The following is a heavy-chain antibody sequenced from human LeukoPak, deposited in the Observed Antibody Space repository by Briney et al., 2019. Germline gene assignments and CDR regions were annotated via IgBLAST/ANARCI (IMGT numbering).Heavy chain of an antibody. J-gene: IGHJ4*02. CDR3: ARHQVDTAMGLNLFDY. V-gene: IGHV4-59*08. CDR2: IDHSGNTIY. D-gene: IGHD5-18*01. Sequence: PSETLSLTCTVAGETMRNYYWNWIRQPPGKGLEWIGYIDHSGNTIYNYNPSLTSRVIISEDASQNQFSLKLSSVTAADTAVYYCARHQVDTAMGLNLFDYWGQGTLVTVSS. CDR1: GETMRNYY.